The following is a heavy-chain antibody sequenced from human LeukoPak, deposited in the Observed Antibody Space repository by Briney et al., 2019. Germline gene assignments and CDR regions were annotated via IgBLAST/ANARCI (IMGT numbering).Heavy chain of an antibody. D-gene: IGHD2-15*01. CDR1: GFTFSSYA. CDR2: ISGSGGST. CDR3: AMWGVVVVVAATHY. J-gene: IGHJ4*02. V-gene: IGHV3-23*01. Sequence: GGSRRLSCAASGFTFSSYAMSWVRQAPGKGPEWVSAISGSGGSTYYADSVKGRFTISRDNSKNTLYLQMNSLRAEDTAVYYCAMWGVVVVVAATHYWGQGTLVTVSS.